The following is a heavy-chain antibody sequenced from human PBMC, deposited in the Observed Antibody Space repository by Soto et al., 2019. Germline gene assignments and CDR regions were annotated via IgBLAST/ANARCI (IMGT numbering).Heavy chain of an antibody. CDR1: GGTVSSYA. J-gene: IGHJ4*02. CDR2: FIPIFVSA. CDR3: ASDVSADTMGFRGYDL. V-gene: IGHV1-69*01. D-gene: IGHD3-10*01. Sequence: QLHLVQSGAEVKKAGSSVKVSCKASGGTVSSYAITWVRQAPGKGLEWMGVFIPIFVSAHYAPKFQGRITITADESTSTAYMELSGLTSKDTAIYYCASDVSADTMGFRGYDLWGQGTQVTVSS.